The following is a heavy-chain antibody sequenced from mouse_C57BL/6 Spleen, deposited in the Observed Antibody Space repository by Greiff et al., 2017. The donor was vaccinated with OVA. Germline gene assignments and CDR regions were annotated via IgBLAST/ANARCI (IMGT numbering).Heavy chain of an antibody. CDR1: GFTFTRYW. Sequence: QVQLQQPGAVLVKPGASVKLSCKASGFTFTRYWMHWVKQRPGQGLEWIGMIHPNSGSTNYNEKFKSKATLTVDKSSSTAYMQLSSLTSEDSAVYYCARAVLRSLYAMDYWGQGTSVTVSS. D-gene: IGHD1-1*01. CDR2: IHPNSGST. V-gene: IGHV1-64*01. CDR3: ARAVLRSLYAMDY. J-gene: IGHJ4*01.